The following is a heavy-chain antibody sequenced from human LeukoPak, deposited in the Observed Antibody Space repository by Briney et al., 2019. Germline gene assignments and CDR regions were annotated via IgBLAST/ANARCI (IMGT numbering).Heavy chain of an antibody. V-gene: IGHV3-30*03. Sequence: GGSQTLSCTPSRFIHWIWDIHGLRQAPGQGLEWVALISYDGSDKYYTDSVTGRFTISRNNSKNTLFLQINSLRAEDTAVYYCAGNGDCQLGVCCYFDYWGQGTQVTASS. CDR3: AGNGDCQLGVCCYFDY. CDR1: RFIHWIWD. J-gene: IGHJ4*02. CDR2: ISYDGSDK. D-gene: IGHD6-13*01.